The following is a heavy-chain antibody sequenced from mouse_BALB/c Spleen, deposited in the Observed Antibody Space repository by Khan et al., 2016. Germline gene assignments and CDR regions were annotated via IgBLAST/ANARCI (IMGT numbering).Heavy chain of an antibody. J-gene: IGHJ4*01. CDR2: ITSGSTNI. CDR3: ARMGGSYAMDY. Sequence: EVELVESGGDLVQPGGSRKLSCAASGFTFSGFGMHWVRQAPEKGLEWVAYITSGSTNIYYADTVKGRFTISRDNPKNTLFLQMTSLRSEDTAMXYGARMGGSYAMDYWGQGTSVTVSS. V-gene: IGHV5-17*02. CDR1: GFTFSGFG.